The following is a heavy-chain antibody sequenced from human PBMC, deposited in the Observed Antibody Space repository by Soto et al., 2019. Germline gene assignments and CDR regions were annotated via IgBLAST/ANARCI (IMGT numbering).Heavy chain of an antibody. CDR3: VSTSHGPQHHYYYYGMDV. CDR2: IIPIFGTA. Sequence: ASVKVSCKASGGTFSSCAISCVRQAPGQGLEWMGGIIPIFGTANYAQKFQGRVTITADESTSTAYMELSSLRSEDTAVYYCVSTSHGPQHHYYYYGMDVWGQGTTVTVSS. V-gene: IGHV1-69*13. CDR1: GGTFSSCA. J-gene: IGHJ6*02. D-gene: IGHD5-18*01.